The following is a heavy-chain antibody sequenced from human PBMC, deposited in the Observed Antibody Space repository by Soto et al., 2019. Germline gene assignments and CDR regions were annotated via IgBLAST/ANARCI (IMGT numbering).Heavy chain of an antibody. Sequence: GGSLRLSCAASGFTFSSYSMNWVRQAPGKGLEWVSSISSSSSYIYYADSVKRRFTISRDIPKNSLYLQMNSLRAEDTAVYYCARDYDILTGYFGGPEYFQHWGQGTLVTISS. J-gene: IGHJ1*01. CDR3: ARDYDILTGYFGGPEYFQH. CDR2: ISSSSSYI. CDR1: GFTFSSYS. D-gene: IGHD3-9*01. V-gene: IGHV3-21*01.